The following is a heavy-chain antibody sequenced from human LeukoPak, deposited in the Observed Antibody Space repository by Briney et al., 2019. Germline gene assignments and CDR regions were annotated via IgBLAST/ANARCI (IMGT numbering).Heavy chain of an antibody. CDR3: ARHVSGYCSGGSCYSVRWFDP. V-gene: IGHV4-4*02. Sequence: SGTLSLTCAVSGGSISSSNWWSWVRQPPGKGLEWIGEIYHSGSTNYNPSLKSRVTISVDKSKNQFSLKLSSVTAADTAVYYCARHVSGYCSGGSCYSVRWFDPWGQGTLVTVSS. CDR2: IYHSGST. CDR1: GGSISSSNW. D-gene: IGHD2-15*01. J-gene: IGHJ5*02.